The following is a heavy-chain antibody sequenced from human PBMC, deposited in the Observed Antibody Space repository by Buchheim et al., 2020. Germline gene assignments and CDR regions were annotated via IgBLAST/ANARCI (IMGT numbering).Heavy chain of an antibody. V-gene: IGHV4-59*01. CDR3: AGSDAEKPGTLDY. J-gene: IGHJ4*02. Sequence: QVQLQESGPGLVKPSETLSLTCTVSGVSISTYYWTWIRQPPGKGLEWIAYTYSRGTTRYNPSLNSRITISEDTSKNQLSLEVRSVTAADTAVYYYAGSDAEKPGTLDYWGQGT. D-gene: IGHD6-13*01. CDR2: TYSRGTT. CDR1: GVSISTYY.